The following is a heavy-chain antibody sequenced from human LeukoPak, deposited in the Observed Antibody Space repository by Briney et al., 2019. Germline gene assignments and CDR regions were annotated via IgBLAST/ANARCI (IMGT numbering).Heavy chain of an antibody. D-gene: IGHD6-19*01. J-gene: IGHJ4*01. CDR2: LSGSGITT. CDR3: AKGIYSSGWSYFDY. CDR1: GFTFSNSA. Sequence: GGSLRLSCAASGFTFSNSAMSWVREAPGKGLEWVSTLSGSGITTYYADPVKGRFTISRDNYKHTLYLQMTTLRAEDSALYYCAKGIYSSGWSYFDYWGHGTLVTVSS. V-gene: IGHV3-23*01.